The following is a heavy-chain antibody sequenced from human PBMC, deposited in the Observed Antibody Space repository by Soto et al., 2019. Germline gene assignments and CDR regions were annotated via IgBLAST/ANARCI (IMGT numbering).Heavy chain of an antibody. CDR3: AHSRCGGDCLQSYSSHYYYGMDV. D-gene: IGHD2-21*02. V-gene: IGHV2-5*02. Sequence: QITLKESGPTLVKPTQTLTLTCTFSGFSLSTSGVGVGWIRQPPGKALEWLALIYWDDDKRYSPSLKSRLTITKDTSKTHVVLTMTNMDPVDTATYYCAHSRCGGDCLQSYSSHYYYGMDVWGQGTTVTVSS. CDR1: GFSLSTSGVG. J-gene: IGHJ6*02. CDR2: IYWDDDK.